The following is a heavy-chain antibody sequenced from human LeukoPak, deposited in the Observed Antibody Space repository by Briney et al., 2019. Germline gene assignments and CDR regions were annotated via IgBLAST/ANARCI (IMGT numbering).Heavy chain of an antibody. CDR1: GDSVSSYY. CDR3: ASEYYYGSGSYYSQLLAFDI. J-gene: IGHJ3*02. D-gene: IGHD3-10*01. Sequence: SETLSLTCTVSGDSVSSYYWSWIRQPPGKGLEWIGYIYYSGSTNYNPSLKSRVTISVDTSKNQFSLKLSSVTAADTAVYYCASEYYYGSGSYYSQLLAFDIWGQGTMVTVSS. CDR2: IYYSGST. V-gene: IGHV4-59*02.